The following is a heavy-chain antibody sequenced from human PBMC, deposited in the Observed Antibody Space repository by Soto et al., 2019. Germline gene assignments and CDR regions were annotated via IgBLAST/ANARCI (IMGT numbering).Heavy chain of an antibody. J-gene: IGHJ6*02. CDR2: IGPSGNT. D-gene: IGHD4-4*01. V-gene: IGHV3-23*01. CDR1: GFTFSNSG. Sequence: EVQLLESGGDLVQPGGSLRLVFAASGFTFSNSGMRWVRQAPGQGLEWVSSIGPSGNTYYSAAVKGRFTISRDISKNTLFLPMDSLRAEDTATYYCAKLLHNSYYNVMDVWGQGTTVTVSS. CDR3: AKLLHNSYYNVMDV.